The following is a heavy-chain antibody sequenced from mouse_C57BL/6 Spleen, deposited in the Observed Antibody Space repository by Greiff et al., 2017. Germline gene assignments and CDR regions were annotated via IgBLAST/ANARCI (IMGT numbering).Heavy chain of an antibody. V-gene: IGHV1-54*01. J-gene: IGHJ4*01. D-gene: IGHD1-1*01. CDR1: GYAFTNYL. Sequence: VQRVESGAELVRPGTSVKVSCKASGYAFTNYLIEWVKQRPGQGLEWIGVINPGSGGTNYNEKFKGKATLTADKSSSTAYMQLSSLTSEDSAVYFCARWDGSSYGYAMDYWGQGTSVTVSS. CDR3: ARWDGSSYGYAMDY. CDR2: INPGSGGT.